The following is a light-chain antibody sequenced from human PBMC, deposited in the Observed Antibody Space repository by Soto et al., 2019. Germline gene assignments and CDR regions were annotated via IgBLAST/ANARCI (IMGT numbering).Light chain of an antibody. V-gene: IGKV3-15*01. CDR2: GAS. CDR3: QAYDNWPSY. Sequence: EIVMTQSPATLSVSPGERATLFCRASKSVSSNLAWYQQKPGQAPRLVMFGASTRATGIPARFSGSGSWTEFTLIISRLQSEYCGVYYGQAYDNWPSYVGGGTKVVFK. J-gene: IGKJ4*01. CDR1: KSVSSN.